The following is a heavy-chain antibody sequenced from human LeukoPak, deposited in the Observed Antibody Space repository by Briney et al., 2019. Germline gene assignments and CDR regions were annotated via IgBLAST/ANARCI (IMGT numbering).Heavy chain of an antibody. CDR1: GFTFSSYG. J-gene: IGHJ4*02. CDR3: ARDLRWLQSDY. Sequence: GGSLRLSCAASGFTFSSYGMHWIRQAPGKGLEWVAFIRNDGSIIYNADSVKGRFTISRDNSKNTLYLQMNSLRADDTAVYYCARDLRWLQSDYWGQGTLVTVSS. CDR2: IRNDGSII. D-gene: IGHD5-24*01. V-gene: IGHV3-30*02.